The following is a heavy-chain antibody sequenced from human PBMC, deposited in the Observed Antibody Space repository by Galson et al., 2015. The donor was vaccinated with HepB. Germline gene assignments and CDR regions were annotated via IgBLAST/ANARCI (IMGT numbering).Heavy chain of an antibody. CDR3: ASWMGYDYPRYYYYGMDV. CDR2: ISSSSSTI. Sequence: SLRLSCAASGFTFSSYSMNWVRQAPGKGLEWVSYISSSSSTIYYADSVKGRFTISRDNAKNSLYLQMNSLRAEDTAVYYCASWMGYDYPRYYYYGMDVWGQGTTVTVSS. D-gene: IGHD5-12*01. J-gene: IGHJ6*02. CDR1: GFTFSSYS. V-gene: IGHV3-48*04.